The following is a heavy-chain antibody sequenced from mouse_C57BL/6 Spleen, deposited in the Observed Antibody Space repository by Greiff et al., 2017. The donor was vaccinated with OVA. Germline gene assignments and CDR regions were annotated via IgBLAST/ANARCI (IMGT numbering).Heavy chain of an antibody. V-gene: IGHV5-6*01. J-gene: IGHJ2*01. CDR1: GFTFSSYG. CDR3: ARLGSSSYYFDY. CDR2: ISSGGSYT. Sequence: VQLKESGGDLVKPGGSLKLSCAASGFTFSSYGMSWVRQTPDKRLEWVATISSGGSYTYYPDSVKGRFTISRDNAKNTLYLQMSSLKSEDTAMYYCARLGSSSYYFDYWGQGTTLTVSS. D-gene: IGHD1-1*01.